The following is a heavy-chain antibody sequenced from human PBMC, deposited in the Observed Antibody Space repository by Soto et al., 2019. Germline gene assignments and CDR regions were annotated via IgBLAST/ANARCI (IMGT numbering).Heavy chain of an antibody. CDR3: ARDGGRIAAAGTGDYFDY. CDR1: GGSVSSGGYY. CDR2: IYYSGST. Sequence: QVQLQESGPGLVKPSQTLSLTCTVSGGSVSSGGYYWSWIRQHPGKGLEWIGYIYYSGSTYYNPSLKSRVTISVDTSKNQFSLKLSSVTAADTAVYYCARDGGRIAAAGTGDYFDYWGQGTLVTVSS. J-gene: IGHJ4*02. D-gene: IGHD6-13*01. V-gene: IGHV4-31*03.